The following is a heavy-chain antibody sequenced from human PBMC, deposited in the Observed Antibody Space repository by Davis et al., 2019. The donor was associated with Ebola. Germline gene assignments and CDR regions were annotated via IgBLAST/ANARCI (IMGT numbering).Heavy chain of an antibody. CDR1: GFTFSSYS. CDR3: AREGGYNYHFDY. V-gene: IGHV3-48*02. D-gene: IGHD5-24*01. J-gene: IGHJ4*02. CDR2: ISSRSSTI. Sequence: WGSLRLSCAASGFTFSSYSMNWVRQAPGTGLEWVSYISSRSSTIYYADSVKGRFTISRDNAKNSLYLQMNSLRDEDTAVYFCAREGGYNYHFDYWGQGTLVTVSS.